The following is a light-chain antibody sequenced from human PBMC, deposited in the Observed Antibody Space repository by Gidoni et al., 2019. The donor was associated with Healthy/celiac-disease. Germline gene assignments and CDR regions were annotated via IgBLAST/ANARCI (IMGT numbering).Light chain of an antibody. J-gene: IGKJ4*01. CDR1: QSVLYSSNNKNY. Sequence: DIVMTHSPDYLAVSLGERATINCKSSQSVLYSSNNKNYLAWYQQKPGQPPKLLIYWASTRESGVPDRFSGSGSGTDFTLTISSLQAEDVAVYYCQQYYSTPLTFGGGTKVEIK. V-gene: IGKV4-1*01. CDR3: QQYYSTPLT. CDR2: WAS.